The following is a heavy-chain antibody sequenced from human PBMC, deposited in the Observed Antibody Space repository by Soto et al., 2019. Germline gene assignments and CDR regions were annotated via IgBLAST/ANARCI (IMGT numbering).Heavy chain of an antibody. Sequence: QVQLVESGGGVVQPGNSLRLSCAASGFTFSGHGMHWVRQAPGKGLEWVTFIWYDGSNKHYVDSVKGRFTISRDNSRNTLYLQMTSLRAEDTAVYFCASDGQGEAPYTGGDYWGQGTVVTVSS. CDR3: ASDGQGEAPYTGGDY. J-gene: IGHJ4*02. D-gene: IGHD2-2*02. CDR2: IWYDGSNK. CDR1: GFTFSGHG. V-gene: IGHV3-33*01.